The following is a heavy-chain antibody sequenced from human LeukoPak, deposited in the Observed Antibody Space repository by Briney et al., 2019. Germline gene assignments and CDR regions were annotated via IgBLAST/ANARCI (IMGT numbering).Heavy chain of an antibody. CDR1: GFTFSNYA. Sequence: RGPLRLSCAASGFTFSNYAMSWVRQAPGKGLEWVSVISGSGDSTYYADSVKGRFTISRDNSKNTLYLQMNSLRAEDTAVYYCARVNPISSGFYAYWGQGTPVTVSS. CDR2: ISGSGDST. V-gene: IGHV3-23*01. J-gene: IGHJ4*02. CDR3: ARVNPISSGFYAY. D-gene: IGHD3-22*01.